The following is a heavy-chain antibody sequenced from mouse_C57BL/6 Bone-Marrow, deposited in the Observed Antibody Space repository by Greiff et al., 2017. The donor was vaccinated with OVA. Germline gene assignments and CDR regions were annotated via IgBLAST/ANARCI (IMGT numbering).Heavy chain of an antibody. CDR2: IYPRDGST. CDR1: GYTFTSYD. Sequence: VQLQQSGPELVKPGASVKLSCKASGYTFTSYDINWVKQRPGQGLEWIGWIYPRDGSTKYNEKFKGKATLTVDTSSSTAYMELHSLTSEDSAVYFGARDDYGSSSGGFAYWGQGTLVTVSA. CDR3: ARDDYGSSSGGFAY. J-gene: IGHJ3*01. D-gene: IGHD1-1*01. V-gene: IGHV1-85*01.